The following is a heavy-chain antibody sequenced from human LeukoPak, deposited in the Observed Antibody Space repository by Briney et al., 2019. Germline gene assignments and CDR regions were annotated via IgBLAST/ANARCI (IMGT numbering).Heavy chain of an antibody. CDR1: GLTFSDYY. V-gene: IGHV3-11*04. CDR2: ISSSGSNT. J-gene: IGHJ3*02. D-gene: IGHD6-19*01. Sequence: GGPLRLSCAVAGLTFSDYYMGWIRQAPGKGLEWVSYISSSGSNTYYPDSVKGRFTISRDNAKNSLFLQLNSLRVEDTAVYYCARAVNDAFDIWGQGTMVTVSS. CDR3: ARAVNDAFDI.